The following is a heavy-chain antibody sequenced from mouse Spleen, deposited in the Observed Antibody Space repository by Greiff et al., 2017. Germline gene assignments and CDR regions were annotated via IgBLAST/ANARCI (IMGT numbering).Heavy chain of an antibody. CDR3: TRGEYFDY. V-gene: IGHV1-15*01. CDR1: GYTFTDYE. Sequence: VKLQESGAELVRPGASVTLSCKASGYTFTDYEMHWVKQTPVHGLEWIGAIDPETGGTAYNQKFKGKAILTADKSSSTAYMELRSLTSEDSAVYYCTRGEYFDYWGQGTTLTVSS. J-gene: IGHJ2*01. CDR2: IDPETGGT.